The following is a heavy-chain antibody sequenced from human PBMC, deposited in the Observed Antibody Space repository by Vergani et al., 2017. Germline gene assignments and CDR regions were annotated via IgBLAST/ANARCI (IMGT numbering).Heavy chain of an antibody. J-gene: IGHJ6*02. CDR2: IYYSGST. V-gene: IGHV4-59*01. CDR3: ARVAKDYYYYGMDV. CDR1: GGSISSYY. Sequence: QVQLQESGPGLVKPSETLSLTCTVSGGSISSYYWSWIRQPPGKGLEWIGYIYYSGSTNYNPSLKSRVTISVDTSKYQFSLKLSSVTAADTAVYYCARVAKDYYYYGMDVWGQGTTVTVSS.